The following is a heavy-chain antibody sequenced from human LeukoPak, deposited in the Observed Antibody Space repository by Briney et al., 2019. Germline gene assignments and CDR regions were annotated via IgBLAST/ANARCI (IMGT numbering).Heavy chain of an antibody. CDR2: ISYDGSNK. CDR3: ARASGYSYGYFDY. J-gene: IGHJ4*02. CDR1: GFTFSSYA. Sequence: PGGSLRLSCAASGFTFSSYAMHWVRQAPGKGLERVAVISYDGSNKYYADSVKGRFTISRDNSKNTLYLQMNSLRAEDTAVYYCARASGYSYGYFDYWGQGTLVTVSS. V-gene: IGHV3-30*04. D-gene: IGHD5-18*01.